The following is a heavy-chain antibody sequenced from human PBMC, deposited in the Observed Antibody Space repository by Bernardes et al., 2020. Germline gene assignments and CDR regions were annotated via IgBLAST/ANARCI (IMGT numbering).Heavy chain of an antibody. D-gene: IGHD3-16*01. Sequence: SETLSLTCAVSGDSINTNYWWGWIRQPPGKGLEWMGYMFHSGHTYYNPSLKSRVSMSLDPSKNQFSLRLSSVTAVETALYYCARKPNSMYYFDSWGPGTLVTVSS. V-gene: IGHV4-28*01. CDR3: ARKPNSMYYFDS. CDR2: MFHSGHT. J-gene: IGHJ4*02. CDR1: GDSINTNYW.